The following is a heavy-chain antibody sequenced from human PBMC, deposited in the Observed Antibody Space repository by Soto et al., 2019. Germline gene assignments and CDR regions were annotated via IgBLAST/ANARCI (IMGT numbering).Heavy chain of an antibody. CDR3: ARGANDHGDYFEY. Sequence: SETLSLTCTVSGGSISSGDYYWSWIRQPPGKGLEWIGYIYYSGSTYYNPSLKSRVTISVDTSKNQFSLKLSSVTAADTAVYYCARGANDHGDYFEYWGQGTLVTVSS. J-gene: IGHJ4*02. D-gene: IGHD4-17*01. V-gene: IGHV4-30-4*02. CDR2: IYYSGST. CDR1: GGSISSGDYY.